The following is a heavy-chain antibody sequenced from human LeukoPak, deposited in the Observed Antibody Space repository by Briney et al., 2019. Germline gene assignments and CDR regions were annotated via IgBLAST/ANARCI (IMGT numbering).Heavy chain of an antibody. CDR2: IYPGDSDT. CDR1: GYSFTNYW. V-gene: IGHV5-51*01. Sequence: GESLKISCKGSGYSFTNYWIGWVRQMPGKGLEWMGIIYPGDSDTRYSPSFQGQVTMSADKSISTAYLQWSSLKTSDTAMHYCAGRSYYDSQGAGDAFDVWGQGTMVTVSS. CDR3: AGRSYYDSQGAGDAFDV. D-gene: IGHD3-3*01. J-gene: IGHJ3*01.